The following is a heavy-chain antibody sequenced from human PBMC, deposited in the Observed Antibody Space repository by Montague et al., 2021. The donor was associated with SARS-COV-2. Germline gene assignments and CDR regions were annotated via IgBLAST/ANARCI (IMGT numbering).Heavy chain of an antibody. D-gene: IGHD3-10*01. CDR1: GGSFSGYY. J-gene: IGHJ6*02. V-gene: IGHV4-34*01. CDR2: INHSGST. CDR3: ARVRYYGSGTSLGMDV. Sequence: SETLSLTCAVYGGSFSGYYWSWIRQPPGKGLELNGEINHSGSTNYNPSLKSRVTISVDTSKDQFSLTLSSVTAADTAVYYCARVRYYGSGTSLGMDVWGQGTTVTVSS.